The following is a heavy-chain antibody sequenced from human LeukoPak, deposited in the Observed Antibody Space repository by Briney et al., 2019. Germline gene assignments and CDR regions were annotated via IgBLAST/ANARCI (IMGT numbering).Heavy chain of an antibody. J-gene: IGHJ3*02. CDR2: ISSSGSVT. Sequence: PGGSLRLSCAASGFVFSDYYMSWSRQAPGKGLEWISYISSSGSVTYYADSVQGRFTISRDNVKNSVFLEMNSLRAEDTAVYYCARVRIQLWDRGAFDIWGQGTMVTVSS. D-gene: IGHD5-18*01. CDR3: ARVRIQLWDRGAFDI. CDR1: GFVFSDYY. V-gene: IGHV3-11*01.